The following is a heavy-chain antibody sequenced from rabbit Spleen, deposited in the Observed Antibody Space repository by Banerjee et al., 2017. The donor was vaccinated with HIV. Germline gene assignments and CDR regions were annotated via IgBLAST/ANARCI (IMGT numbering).Heavy chain of an antibody. J-gene: IGHJ4*01. CDR1: GFSFSSGYY. Sequence: QQQLEESGGDLVKPEGSLTLTCTASGFSFSSGYYMCWVRQAPGKGLEWIACIYAGSSGSTYYASWAKGRFTISKTSSTTVTLQMTSLTAADTATYFCAREDGSNNWEYFNLWGPGTLVTVS. CDR2: IYAGSSGST. V-gene: IGHV1S45*01. D-gene: IGHD4-2*01. CDR3: AREDGSNNWEYFNL.